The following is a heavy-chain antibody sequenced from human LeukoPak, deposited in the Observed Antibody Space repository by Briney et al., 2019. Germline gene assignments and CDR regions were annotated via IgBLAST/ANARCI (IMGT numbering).Heavy chain of an antibody. D-gene: IGHD3-3*01. CDR1: GGSFSGYY. CDR3: ARSPLGYYDLDYYYMDV. V-gene: IGHV4-34*01. CDR2: INHSGST. J-gene: IGHJ6*03. Sequence: SETLSLTCAVYGGSFSGYYWSWIRQPPGKGLEWIGEINHSGSTNYNPSLKSRVTISVDTSKNQFSLKLSSVTAADTAVYYCARSPLGYYDLDYYYMDVWGKGTTVTVSS.